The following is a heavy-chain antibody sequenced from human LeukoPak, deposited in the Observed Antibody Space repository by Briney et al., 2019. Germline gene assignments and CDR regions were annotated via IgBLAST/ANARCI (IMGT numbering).Heavy chain of an antibody. CDR3: ASSIVVVPAAPFDY. J-gene: IGHJ4*02. CDR2: INPSGGST. V-gene: IGHV1-46*01. Sequence: GASVKVSREASGYTFTSYYMHWVRQAPGQGLEWMGIINPSGGSTSYAQKFQGRVTMTRDTSTSTVYMELSSLRSEDTAVYYCASSIVVVPAAPFDYWGQGTLVTVSS. D-gene: IGHD2-2*01. CDR1: GYTFTSYY.